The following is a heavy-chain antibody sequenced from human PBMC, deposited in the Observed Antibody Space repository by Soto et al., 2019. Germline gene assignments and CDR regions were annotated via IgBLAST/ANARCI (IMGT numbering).Heavy chain of an antibody. D-gene: IGHD4-17*01. Sequence: QVQLVQSGAEVKNPGSSVKVSCTASGSPFTAYAITWLRQAPGQGLEWVGGIIPLFDSPNYAQRYQGRVTITADKSTSTSYMELTGLISDDTAVYYCALSYGSCHYGAYWGQGTLVTVSS. CDR1: GSPFTAYA. CDR2: IIPLFDSP. CDR3: ALSYGSCHYGAY. V-gene: IGHV1-69*06. J-gene: IGHJ4*02.